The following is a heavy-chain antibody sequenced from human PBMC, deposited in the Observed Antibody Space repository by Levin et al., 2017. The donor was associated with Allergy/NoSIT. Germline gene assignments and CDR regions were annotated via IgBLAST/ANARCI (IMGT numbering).Heavy chain of an antibody. V-gene: IGHV4-34*01. CDR1: GGSFSGYY. J-gene: IGHJ5*02. D-gene: IGHD2-2*01. CDR3: ARLPPRYCSSTSCSNNDNWFDP. CDR2: INHSGST. Sequence: RSQTLSLTCAVYGGSFSGYYWSWIRQPPGKGLEWIGEINHSGSTNYNPSLKSRVTISVDTSKNQFSLKLSSVTAAGTAVYYCARLPPRYCSSTSCSNNDNWFDPWGQGTLVTVSS.